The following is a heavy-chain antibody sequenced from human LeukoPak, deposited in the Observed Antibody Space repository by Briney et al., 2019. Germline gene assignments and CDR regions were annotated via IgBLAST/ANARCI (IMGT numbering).Heavy chain of an antibody. CDR3: TTEIHYYGSGSYYPRDY. Sequence: PGGSLRLSCAASGFTFSNAWMNWVRQAPGKGLEWVGRIKSKTDGGTTDYAAPVKDRFTISRDDLKDTLYLQMNSLKTEDTAVYYCTTEIHYYGSGSYYPRDYWGQGTLVTVSS. CDR1: GFTFSNAW. V-gene: IGHV3-15*07. CDR2: IKSKTDGGTT. D-gene: IGHD3-10*01. J-gene: IGHJ4*02.